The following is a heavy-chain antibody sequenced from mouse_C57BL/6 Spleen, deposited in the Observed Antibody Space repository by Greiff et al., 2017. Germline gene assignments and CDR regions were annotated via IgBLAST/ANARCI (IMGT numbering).Heavy chain of an antibody. V-gene: IGHV1-64*01. CDR3: ANPLYYYGSSYAMDY. Sequence: QVQLQQPGAELVKPGASVKLSCKASGYTFTSYWMHWVKQRPGQGLEWIGMIHPNSGSTNYNEKFKSKATLTVDKSSSTAYMQLSSLTSEDSAVYYCANPLYYYGSSYAMDYWGQGTSVTVSS. CDR2: IHPNSGST. CDR1: GYTFTSYW. D-gene: IGHD1-1*01. J-gene: IGHJ4*01.